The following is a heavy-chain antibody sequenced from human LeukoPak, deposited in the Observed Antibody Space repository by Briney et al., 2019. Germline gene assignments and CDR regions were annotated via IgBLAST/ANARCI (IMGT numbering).Heavy chain of an antibody. CDR2: INWNGGNT. CDR1: GFTFGDYG. D-gene: IGHD5-24*01. CDR3: ARDRGWLQYIDY. V-gene: IGHV3-20*04. J-gene: IGHJ4*02. Sequence: GGSLRLSCAASGFTFGDYGMSWVRQAPGKGLEWVSSINWNGGNTAYADSVKGRFTISRDTAKDSLYLQLSSLRAEDTALYYCARDRGWLQYIDYWGQGTLVTVSS.